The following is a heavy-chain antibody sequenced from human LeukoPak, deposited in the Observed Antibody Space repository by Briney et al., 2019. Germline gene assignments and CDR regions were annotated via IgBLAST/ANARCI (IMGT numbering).Heavy chain of an antibody. CDR3: AELGITMIGGV. D-gene: IGHD3-10*02. V-gene: IGHV3-30*04. CDR2: ISYDGINK. J-gene: IGHJ6*04. CDR1: GFTFSSYA. Sequence: GGSLRLSCAASGFTFSSYAMHWVRQAPGKGLEWVTVISYDGINKYYADSVKGRFTISRDNSKNTVYLQMNSLRGEDTAVYYCAELGITMIGGVWGKGTTVTISS.